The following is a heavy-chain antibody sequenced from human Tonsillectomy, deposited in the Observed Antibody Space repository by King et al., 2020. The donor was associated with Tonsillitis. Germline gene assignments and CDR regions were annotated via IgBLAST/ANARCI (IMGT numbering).Heavy chain of an antibody. V-gene: IGHV3-7*03. Sequence: QLVQSGGGLVQSGGSLRLSCVASGFTFSTYWMSWVRQAPGKGLEWVANIKQDGSEKYYVDSVKGRFAISRDNVKNSLYLQMNSLRAEDTAVYYCARGSWGQWLGSFDIWGQGTMVTVSS. CDR2: IKQDGSEK. CDR1: GFTFSTYW. D-gene: IGHD6-19*01. CDR3: ARGSWGQWLGSFDI. J-gene: IGHJ3*02.